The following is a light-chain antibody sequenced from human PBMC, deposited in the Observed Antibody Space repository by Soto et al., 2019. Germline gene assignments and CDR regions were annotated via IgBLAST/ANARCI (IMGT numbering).Light chain of an antibody. CDR2: GAS. CDR3: QQYNDWPPMYT. CDR1: QSVSSN. V-gene: IGKV3D-15*01. J-gene: IGKJ2*01. Sequence: EIGMTQSPATLSVSPGERATLSCRASQSVSSNFAWYQQKPGQAPRLLIYGASTRATGIPARFSGSGSGTEFTLTISSLQSEDFAVYYCQQYNDWPPMYTFGQGTKLEIK.